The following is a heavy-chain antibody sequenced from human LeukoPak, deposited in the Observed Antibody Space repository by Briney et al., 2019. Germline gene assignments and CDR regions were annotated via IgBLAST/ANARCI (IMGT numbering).Heavy chain of an antibody. V-gene: IGHV3-30*04. Sequence: GGSLRLSCAASGFTFSSYAFHWVRQAPGEGLEWVAVISYEGSNKYYADSVKGRFTISRDDSKNTVYLQMNSLRAEDTAVYYCARDQLAFSGYDTLFDYWGRGTLVTVSS. D-gene: IGHD5-12*01. CDR2: ISYEGSNK. CDR3: ARDQLAFSGYDTLFDY. J-gene: IGHJ4*02. CDR1: GFTFSSYA.